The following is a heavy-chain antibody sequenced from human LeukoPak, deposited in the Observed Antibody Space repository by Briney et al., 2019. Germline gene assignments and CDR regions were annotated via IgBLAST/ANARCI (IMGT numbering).Heavy chain of an antibody. J-gene: IGHJ4*02. CDR1: GFTFRRYG. CDR2: ISYDEVNK. Sequence: PGGSLRLSCAASGFTFRRYGMHWVRQAPGKGLEWVAHISYDEVNKYYADSVKGRVTISRDNSKNTLYLQMNSLRAEDTAVYYCAKDIGEIEWFLDDWGQGTLVTVSS. CDR3: AKDIGEIEWFLDD. V-gene: IGHV3-30*18. D-gene: IGHD3-3*01.